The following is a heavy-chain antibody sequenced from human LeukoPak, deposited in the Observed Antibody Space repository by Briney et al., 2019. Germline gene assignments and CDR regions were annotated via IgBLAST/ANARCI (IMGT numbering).Heavy chain of an antibody. J-gene: IGHJ4*02. CDR2: INPNSGGT. CDR3: ARDLTYYYDSSGYYLYY. V-gene: IGHV1-2*02. CDR1: GYTFTGYY. D-gene: IGHD3-22*01. Sequence: ASVKVSCKXSGYTFTGYYMHWVRQAPGQGLEWMGRINPNSGGTNYAQKFRGRVTMTRDTSISTAYMELSRLRSDDTAVYYCARDLTYYYDSSGYYLYYWGQGTLVTVSS.